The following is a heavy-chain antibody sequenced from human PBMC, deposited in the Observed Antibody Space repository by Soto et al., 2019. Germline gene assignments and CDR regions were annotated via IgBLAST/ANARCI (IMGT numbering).Heavy chain of an antibody. J-gene: IGHJ6*02. V-gene: IGHV1-18*01. CDR1: GYTFSTSG. CDR2: ISTYNGDT. CDR3: ARAGAAPYCCGGRDV. D-gene: IGHD2-21*01. Sequence: QVQLVQSGAEVRKPGASVKVSCKASGYTFSTSGMSWLRQAPGQGLEWMGWISTYNGDTNDAPKFQDRVTMTSDTSTSTVYMELRSLRSDDAAVYYCARAGAAPYCCGGRDVWGQGTRVTVSS.